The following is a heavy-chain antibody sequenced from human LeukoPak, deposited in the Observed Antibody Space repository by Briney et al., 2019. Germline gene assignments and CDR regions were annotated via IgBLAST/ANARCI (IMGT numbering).Heavy chain of an antibody. D-gene: IGHD3-10*01. J-gene: IGHJ4*02. CDR2: IYPGDSDT. Sequence: GESLKISCKGSGYSFTSYWIGWVCQMPGKGLEWMGIIYPGDSDTRYSPSFQGQVTISADKSISTAYLQWSSLKASDTAMYYCAVVDYFGSGCYTPFDYWGQGTLVTVSS. CDR3: AVVDYFGSGCYTPFDY. V-gene: IGHV5-51*01. CDR1: GYSFTSYW.